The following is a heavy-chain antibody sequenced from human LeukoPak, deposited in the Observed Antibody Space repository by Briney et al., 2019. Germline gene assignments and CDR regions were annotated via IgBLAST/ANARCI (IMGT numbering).Heavy chain of an antibody. J-gene: IGHJ2*01. Sequence: GGSLRLSCAASGFTFSSYEMNWVRQAPGKGLEWVSSISSSSSYIYYADSVKGRFTISRDNAKNSLYLQMNSLRAEDTAVYYCARDPSVAGWYFDLWGRGTLVTVSS. CDR3: ARDPSVAGWYFDL. D-gene: IGHD6-19*01. CDR2: ISSSSSYI. V-gene: IGHV3-21*01. CDR1: GFTFSSYE.